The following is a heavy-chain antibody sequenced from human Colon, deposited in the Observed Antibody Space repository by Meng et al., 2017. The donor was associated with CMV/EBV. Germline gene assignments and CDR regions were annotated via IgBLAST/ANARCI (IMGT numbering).Heavy chain of an antibody. J-gene: IGHJ4*02. Sequence: IPLKELGPTRVKPTQTLTLPCTFSGFSLNTYEVGVGWFRQPPGKAPEWLALIYWDDDKRYRSSLGNRLTLTHDASKNQVVLTMADMDPVDTATYYCAHKSLPAAFFDYWSQGTLVTVSS. V-gene: IGHV2-5*02. CDR3: AHKSLPAAFFDY. CDR2: IYWDDDK. D-gene: IGHD2-2*01. CDR1: GFSLNTYEVG.